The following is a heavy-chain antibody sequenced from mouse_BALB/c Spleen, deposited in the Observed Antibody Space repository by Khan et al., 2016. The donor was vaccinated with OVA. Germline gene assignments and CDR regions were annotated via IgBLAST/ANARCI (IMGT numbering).Heavy chain of an antibody. V-gene: IGHV1-87*01. Sequence: VQLQQSGAELARPGASVKLSCKSSGYTFTSYWMQWVKQRPGQGLEWIGAIYPGDGDNRYTQKFKGKATLTADKSSSTAYMHLSSLASEESAVYYGAKYRYDYFDYWGQGTTLTVSS. D-gene: IGHD2-14*01. CDR3: AKYRYDYFDY. CDR1: GYTFTSYW. CDR2: IYPGDGDN. J-gene: IGHJ2*01.